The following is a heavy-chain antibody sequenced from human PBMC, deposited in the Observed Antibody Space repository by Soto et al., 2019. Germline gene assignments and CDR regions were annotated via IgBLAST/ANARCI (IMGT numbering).Heavy chain of an antibody. V-gene: IGHV4-59*01. Sequence: QVQLQESGPGLVKPSETLSLTCTVSGDSFTRNYWTWIRQSPGKGLEWIGHIYYSGSTKYNPSLKSRVMISIDTSKNHFSMRLTSVTAADTATSDCAIIVGASGSTNWIAPGGQGALVTVSS. D-gene: IGHD2-21*01. CDR1: GDSFTRNY. CDR3: AIIVGASGSTNWIAP. CDR2: IYYSGST. J-gene: IGHJ5*02.